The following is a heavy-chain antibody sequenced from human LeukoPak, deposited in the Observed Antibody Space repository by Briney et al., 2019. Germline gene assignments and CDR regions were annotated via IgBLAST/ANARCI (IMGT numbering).Heavy chain of an antibody. D-gene: IGHD3-22*01. Sequence: GGSLRLSCQPSESTFRAFALSGVRKVPGKGRDWVSPISGSGGSTYYADSVKGRFTISRDNSKNTLYLQMNSLRAEDTAVYYCAKARYYDSSGHLAPWGQGTLVTVSS. J-gene: IGHJ5*02. CDR1: ESTFRAFA. V-gene: IGHV3-23*01. CDR3: AKARYYDSSGHLAP. CDR2: ISGSGGST.